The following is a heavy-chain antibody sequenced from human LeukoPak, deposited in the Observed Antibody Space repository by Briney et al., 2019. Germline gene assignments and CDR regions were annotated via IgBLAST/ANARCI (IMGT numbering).Heavy chain of an antibody. Sequence: KPSETLSLTCTVSGGSISSSSYYWGWIRQPPGKGLEWIGSIYYSGSTYYNPSLKSRVTISVDTSKNQFSLKLSSVTAGDTAVYYCARPTIARGIDYWGQGTLVTVSS. CDR3: ARPTIARGIDY. V-gene: IGHV4-39*01. D-gene: IGHD3-16*01. J-gene: IGHJ4*02. CDR2: IYYSGST. CDR1: GGSISSSSYY.